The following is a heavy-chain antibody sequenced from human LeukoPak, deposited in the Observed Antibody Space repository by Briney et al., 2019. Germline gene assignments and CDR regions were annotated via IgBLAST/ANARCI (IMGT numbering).Heavy chain of an antibody. V-gene: IGHV3-15*01. Sequence: KTGGSLRLSCAASGFTFRRYWMSWARQASGKGLEWVGRIKSKSDGGTTDYAAPVKGKFTISRDDSKNTLYLQMNSLKSEDTAVYYCTTGGGVYDYVSLHWGQGTLVTVSS. D-gene: IGHD3-16*01. CDR2: IKSKSDGGTT. CDR1: GFTFRRYW. CDR3: TTGGGVYDYVSLH. J-gene: IGHJ1*01.